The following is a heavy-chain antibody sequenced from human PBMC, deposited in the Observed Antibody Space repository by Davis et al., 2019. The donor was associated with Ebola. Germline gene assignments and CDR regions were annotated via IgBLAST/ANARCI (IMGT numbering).Heavy chain of an antibody. V-gene: IGHV3-74*01. CDR2: IKSDGSST. CDR3: ARLGLLYGDYDF. Sequence: HTGGSLRLSCAASGFTFSSYWMHWVRQAPGKGLVWVSRIKSDGSSTSYADSVKGRFTISRDNAKNTLYLQMNSLRAEDTAVYYCARLGLLYGDYDFWGRGTLVTVSS. CDR1: GFTFSSYW. J-gene: IGHJ4*02. D-gene: IGHD4-17*01.